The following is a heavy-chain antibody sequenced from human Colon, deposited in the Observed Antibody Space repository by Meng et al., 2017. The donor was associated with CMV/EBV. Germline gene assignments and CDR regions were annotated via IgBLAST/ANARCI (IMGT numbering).Heavy chain of an antibody. J-gene: IGHJ6*02. CDR3: ARQRENYYYYGMDV. D-gene: IGHD5-24*01. V-gene: IGHV4-34*10. CDR2: IRHSGLT. Sequence: VSGWPFKGFHWNWIRQSPGKGLEWIGEIRHSGLTSHNPSLKSRITMSLDTSKSQFYLEVRSVIAADTAVYYCARQRENYYYYGMDVWSHGTMVTVSS. CDR1: GWPFKGFH.